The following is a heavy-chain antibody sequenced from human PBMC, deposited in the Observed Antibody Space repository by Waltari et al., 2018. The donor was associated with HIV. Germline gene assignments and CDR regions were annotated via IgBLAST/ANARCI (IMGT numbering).Heavy chain of an antibody. V-gene: IGHV3-72*01. CDR2: TRNKANSYTT. CDR3: ARVELIAVAGKIDY. Sequence: EVQLVESGGGLVQPGGSLRLSCAASGFTFSDHYMDWVRQAPGKGLEWVGRTRNKANSYTTEYAACVKGRFTISRDDSKTSLYLQMNSLKTEDTAVYYCARVELIAVAGKIDYWGQGTLVTVSS. D-gene: IGHD6-19*01. CDR1: GFTFSDHY. J-gene: IGHJ4*02.